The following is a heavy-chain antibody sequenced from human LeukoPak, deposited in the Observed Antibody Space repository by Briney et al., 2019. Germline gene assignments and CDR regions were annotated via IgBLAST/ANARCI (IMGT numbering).Heavy chain of an antibody. J-gene: IGHJ4*02. V-gene: IGHV3-23*01. CDR1: GFTFSSYA. CDR3: ATHCSGGSCYTTIDY. D-gene: IGHD2-15*01. CDR2: ISGSGGST. Sequence: GGSLRLSCAASGFTFSSYAMSWVRQAPVWGLEWVSAISGSGGSTYYADSVKGRFTISRDNSKNTLYLQMNSLRAEDTAVYYCATHCSGGSCYTTIDYWGQGTLVTVSS.